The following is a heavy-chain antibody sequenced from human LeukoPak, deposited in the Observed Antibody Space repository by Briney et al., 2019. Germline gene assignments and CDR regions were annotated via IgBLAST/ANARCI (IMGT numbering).Heavy chain of an antibody. Sequence: ASVKVSCKASGYTFTSYDIHWVRKATGQGLEWMGWMDSNSDNTVYAQRFQGRVTMTRNTSITTAYMELRGLRSEDTAVYYCAKVAGSSGWQAFDYWGQGTLVTVSS. CDR2: MDSNSDNT. V-gene: IGHV1-8*01. J-gene: IGHJ4*02. CDR3: AKVAGSSGWQAFDY. D-gene: IGHD6-19*01. CDR1: GYTFTSYD.